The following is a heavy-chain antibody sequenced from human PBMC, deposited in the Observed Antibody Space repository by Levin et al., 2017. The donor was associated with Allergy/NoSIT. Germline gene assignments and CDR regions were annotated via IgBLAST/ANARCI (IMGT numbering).Heavy chain of an antibody. CDR1: GGTFSSYA. V-gene: IGHV1-69*06. J-gene: IGHJ6*03. D-gene: IGHD6-6*01. CDR3: ARTIYSSSPDYYYYMDV. CDR2: IIPIFGTA. Sequence: KISCKASGGTFSSYAISWVRQAPGQGLEWMGGIIPIFGTANYAQKFQGRVTITADKSTSTAYMELSSLRSEDTAVYYCARTIYSSSPDYYYYMDVWGKGTTVTVSS.